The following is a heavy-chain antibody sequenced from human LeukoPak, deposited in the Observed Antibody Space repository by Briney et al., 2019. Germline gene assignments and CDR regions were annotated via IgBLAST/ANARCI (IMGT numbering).Heavy chain of an antibody. CDR3: ARVVAAPGYFDY. V-gene: IGHV1-69*04. CDR1: GGTXSSYA. D-gene: IGHD6-13*01. Sequence: ASVKVSCKASGGTXSSYAIRWVRQAPGQGLEWMGRIIPILGIANYAQKFQGRVTITADKSTSTAYMELSSLRSEDTAVYYCARVVAAPGYFDYWGQGTLVTVSS. CDR2: IIPILGIA. J-gene: IGHJ4*02.